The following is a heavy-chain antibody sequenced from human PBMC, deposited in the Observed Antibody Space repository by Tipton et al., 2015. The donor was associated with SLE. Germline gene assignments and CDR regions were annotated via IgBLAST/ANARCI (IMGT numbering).Heavy chain of an antibody. Sequence: TLSLTCTVSGGSISSYYWSWIRQPPGKGLEWIGYIYYSGSTNYNPSLKSRVTISVDTSKNQFSLKLSSVTAADTAVYYCARLQYYDFWSGPTYLDYWGQGTLVTVSS. D-gene: IGHD3-3*01. CDR2: IYYSGST. CDR1: GGSISSYY. V-gene: IGHV4-59*08. J-gene: IGHJ4*02. CDR3: ARLQYYDFWSGPTYLDY.